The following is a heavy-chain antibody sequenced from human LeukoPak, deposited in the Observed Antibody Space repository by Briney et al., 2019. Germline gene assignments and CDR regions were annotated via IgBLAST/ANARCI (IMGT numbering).Heavy chain of an antibody. CDR1: GGSISSGNYY. V-gene: IGHV4-30-4*08. CDR3: ARDGSGYDRFDY. CDR2: IYYSGST. Sequence: SQTLSLTCIVSGGSISSGNYYWSWIRQHPGKGLEWIGYIYYSGSTYYNPSLKSRVTISVDTSKSQFSLKLSSVTAADTAVYYCARDGSGYDRFDYWGQGTLVTVSS. D-gene: IGHD5-12*01. J-gene: IGHJ4*02.